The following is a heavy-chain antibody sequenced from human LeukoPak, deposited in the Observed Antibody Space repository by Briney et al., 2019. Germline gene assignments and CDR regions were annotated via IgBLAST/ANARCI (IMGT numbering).Heavy chain of an antibody. CDR3: ARGGPSDTYYYYGMDV. Sequence: NPSETLSLTCTVSGGSISSSSSYWGWIRQPPGKGLEWIGEINHSGSTNYNPSLKSRVTISVDTSKNQFSLKLSSVTAADTAVYYCARGGPSDTYYYYGMDVWGQGTTVTVSS. V-gene: IGHV4-39*07. J-gene: IGHJ6*02. D-gene: IGHD1-26*01. CDR1: GGSISSSSSY. CDR2: INHSGST.